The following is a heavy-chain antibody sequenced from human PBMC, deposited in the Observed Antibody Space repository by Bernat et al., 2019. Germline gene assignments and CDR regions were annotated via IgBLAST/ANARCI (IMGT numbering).Heavy chain of an antibody. V-gene: IGHV3-74*01. CDR1: GFTFRDYW. J-gene: IGHJ4*02. Sequence: EVQLAESGGGLVQPGGSLRLSCAASGFTFRDYWMDWVLQAPGKGPVWVSRINIDGTNTNYANSVEGRYTMSRDNPKNTVYLQMNSQRAEDTAVYNCVRDQNRRVDYWGQGTQVTVSS. CDR3: VRDQNRRVDY. D-gene: IGHD3-3*01. CDR2: INIDGTNT.